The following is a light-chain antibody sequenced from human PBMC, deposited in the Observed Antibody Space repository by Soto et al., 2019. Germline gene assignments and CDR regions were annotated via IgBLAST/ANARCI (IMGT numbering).Light chain of an antibody. Sequence: DIQMTQSPSTLSASVGDRVTITCRASQNIDSWLAWYQQKPGKAPKVLIFGASTLQSGVPSRFSGSGSGTDFTLTISSLQPEDVATYYCLQDYSYPRTFGQGTKVDI. J-gene: IGKJ1*01. CDR1: QNIDSW. V-gene: IGKV1-5*01. CDR3: LQDYSYPRT. CDR2: GAS.